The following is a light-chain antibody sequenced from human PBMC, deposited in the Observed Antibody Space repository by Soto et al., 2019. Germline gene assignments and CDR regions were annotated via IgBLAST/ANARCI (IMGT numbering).Light chain of an antibody. CDR2: EVS. V-gene: IGLV2-8*01. J-gene: IGLJ1*01. CDR3: SSCAGRNNPYV. CDR1: SSDVGGCKF. Sequence: QSVLTQPPSASGSPGKSVTIYCTGTSSDVGGCKFVSWYQQYPGKAPKLIIYEVSKRPSGVPDRFSGSKSGNTASLTVSGLRAEDEADYYCSSCAGRNNPYVFGTGTKLTFL.